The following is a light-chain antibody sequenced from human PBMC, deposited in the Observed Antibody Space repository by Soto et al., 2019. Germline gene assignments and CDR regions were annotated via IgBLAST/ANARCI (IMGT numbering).Light chain of an antibody. V-gene: IGKV3-20*01. Sequence: EIVLTQSPGTLSLSPGERATLSCRASQSVSNNFLAWYQQKPGQAPRLLIYGASSRATGIPYRFSGSGSGTDFTLTISRLEPEDFAQYYRQHYGFSPLTFGQGTKLEIK. CDR2: GAS. J-gene: IGKJ2*01. CDR3: QHYGFSPLT. CDR1: QSVSNNF.